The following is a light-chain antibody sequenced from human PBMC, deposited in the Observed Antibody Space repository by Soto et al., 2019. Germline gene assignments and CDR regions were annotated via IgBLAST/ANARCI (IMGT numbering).Light chain of an antibody. CDR3: SSYTRSSRV. CDR2: DVS. CDR1: SSDVGGYNY. Sequence: QSALTHPASVSGSPGQSITISCTGTSSDVGGYNYVSCYQQHPGKAPKLMIYDVSNRPSGVSNRFSGSKSGNTASLTISGLQAEDEADYYCSSYTRSSRVFGGGTKLTVL. J-gene: IGLJ2*01. V-gene: IGLV2-14*01.